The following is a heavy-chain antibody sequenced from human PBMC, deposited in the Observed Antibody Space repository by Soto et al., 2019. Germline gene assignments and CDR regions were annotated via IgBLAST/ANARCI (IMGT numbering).Heavy chain of an antibody. Sequence: SVKVSCKACGWTFSSYAISWVGQAAGQGLEWMGGIIPIFGTANYAQKFQGGDTITADKSTSTAYMELSSLRSEDTAVYYCARDPYCGGHCASDGMHVWGQATTVSVSS. CDR2: IIPIFGTA. CDR3: ARDPYCGGHCASDGMHV. V-gene: IGHV1-69*06. CDR1: GWTFSSYA. J-gene: IGHJ6*02. D-gene: IGHD2-21*02.